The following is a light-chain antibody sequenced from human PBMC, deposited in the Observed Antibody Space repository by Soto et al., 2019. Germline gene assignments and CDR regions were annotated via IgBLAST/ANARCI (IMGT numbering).Light chain of an antibody. V-gene: IGKV3-15*01. J-gene: IGKJ5*01. CDR2: GAS. CDR1: QSIRFN. Sequence: EIVLTQSPEPLSLSPGEGATLSCRPSQSIRFNLAWYQQKPGQTPRLLIYGASTRATGVPGRFSGSGSETEFTLTISSLQSEDFAVYYCQQYNNWPPITFGQGTRLEIK. CDR3: QQYNNWPPIT.